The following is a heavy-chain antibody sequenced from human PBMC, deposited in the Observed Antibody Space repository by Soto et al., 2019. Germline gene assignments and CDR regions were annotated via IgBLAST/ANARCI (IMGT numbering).Heavy chain of an antibody. D-gene: IGHD2-8*01. J-gene: IGHJ4*02. CDR2: VYYRGRS. V-gene: IGHV4-39*01. CDR3: VSQRTSVLTQAYFDY. Sequence: ETLALTCTVSVGSVSNSNYYWGWIRQSPGKGLEWIGSVYYRGRSYSKSSVKSRVTISVDTSKNQSSLNLNSVTASDTAVYYCVSQRTSVLTQAYFDYWGPGALVTVSS. CDR1: VGSVSNSNYY.